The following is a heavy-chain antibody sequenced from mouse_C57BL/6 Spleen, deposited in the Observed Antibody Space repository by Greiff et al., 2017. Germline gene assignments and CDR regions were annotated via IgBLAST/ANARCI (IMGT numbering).Heavy chain of an antibody. Sequence: QVQLQQSGAELVRPGSSVKLSCKASGYTFTSYWMHLVKQRPIQGLEWIGNIDPSDSETHYNQKFKDKATLTVDKSSSTAYMQLSSLTSEDSAVYYCARASTVVEAMDYWGQGTSVTVSS. D-gene: IGHD1-1*01. V-gene: IGHV1-52*01. CDR1: GYTFTSYW. CDR3: ARASTVVEAMDY. J-gene: IGHJ4*01. CDR2: IDPSDSET.